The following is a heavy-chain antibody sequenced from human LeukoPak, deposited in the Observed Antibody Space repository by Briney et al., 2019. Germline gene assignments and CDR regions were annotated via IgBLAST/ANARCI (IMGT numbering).Heavy chain of an antibody. V-gene: IGHV3-33*01. Sequence: PGGSLRLSCAASGFTFSSYGMHWVRQVRQAPGKGPEWVAVIWFDGSKKYYSDSVKGRFTISRDNSKNTLYLQMNSLRAEDTAVYYCARVYNYVFDYWGQGTLVTVSS. J-gene: IGHJ4*02. D-gene: IGHD3-10*02. CDR3: ARVYNYVFDY. CDR1: GFTFSSYG. CDR2: IWFDGSKK.